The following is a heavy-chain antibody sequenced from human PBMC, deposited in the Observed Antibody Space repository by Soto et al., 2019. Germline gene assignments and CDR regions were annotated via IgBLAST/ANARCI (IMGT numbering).Heavy chain of an antibody. D-gene: IGHD1-1*01. V-gene: IGHV4-30-2*01. CDR3: ARSSTTVTTLDY. Sequence: SETQSLTCGVSGGSISSGGYSWSWIRQPPGKGLEWVGYIYHSGSTYYNPSLKSRVTISVDRSKNQFSLKLSSVTAADTAVYFCARSSTTVTTLDYWGQGTLVTVSS. CDR1: GGSISSGGYS. CDR2: IYHSGST. J-gene: IGHJ4*02.